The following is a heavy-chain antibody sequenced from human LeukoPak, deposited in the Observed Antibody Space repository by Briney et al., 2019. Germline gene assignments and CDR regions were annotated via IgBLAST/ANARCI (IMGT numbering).Heavy chain of an antibody. CDR2: IKQDGSAK. CDR1: GCSFSSYW. V-gene: IGHV3-7*04. D-gene: IGHD6-13*01. J-gene: IGHJ4*02. Sequence: GGSLRLSCEASGCSFSSYWMSWVRQAPGTGLEWVANIKQDGSAKYYVDSVKGRFTISRDNAKNSLYLQMNSLRAEDTAVYYCARDGQQLGFWGQGTLVTVSS. CDR3: ARDGQQLGF.